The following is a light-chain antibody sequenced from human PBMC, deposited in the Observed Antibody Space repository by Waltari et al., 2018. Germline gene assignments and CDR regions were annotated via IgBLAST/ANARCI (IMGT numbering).Light chain of an antibody. V-gene: IGKV1-6*01. CDR2: KAS. CDR3: QHGYGTPFT. CDR1: QGIGNN. J-gene: IGKJ3*01. Sequence: IQMTQSPSSLSASVGDRVTITCQASQGIGNNLAWYQQKPGKVPKLLIYKASTLQSGVPSRFSGSGSGTDFTLIISSLQPEDFATYYCQHGYGTPFTFGPGTKPDIK.